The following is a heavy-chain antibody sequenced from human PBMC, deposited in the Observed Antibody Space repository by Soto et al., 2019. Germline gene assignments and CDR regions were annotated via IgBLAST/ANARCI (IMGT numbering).Heavy chain of an antibody. CDR2: IYWADDK. CDR3: AHRRRGSYFDY. CDR1: GFSLSTSGVV. Sequence: QITLKESGPTLVKPTQTLTLTCTFSGFSLSTSGVVVGWIRQPPGKALEWLALIYWADDKRYSPSLKSRLTITKDTSKNQVVLTLTSMDPVDPATYSCAHRRRGSYFDYWGQGTLVTVSS. D-gene: IGHD3-16*01. J-gene: IGHJ4*02. V-gene: IGHV2-5*02.